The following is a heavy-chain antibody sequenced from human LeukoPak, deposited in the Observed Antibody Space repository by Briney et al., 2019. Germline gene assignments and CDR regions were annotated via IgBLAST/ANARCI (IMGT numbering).Heavy chain of an antibody. V-gene: IGHV4-39*01. CDR3: AILRLQLWYFDL. Sequence: WVRQPPGKGLEWIGSIYYSGSTYYNPSLKSRVTISVDTSKNQFSLKLSSVTAADTAVYYCAILRLQLWYFDLWGRGTLVTVSS. D-gene: IGHD6-25*01. CDR2: IYYSGST. J-gene: IGHJ2*01.